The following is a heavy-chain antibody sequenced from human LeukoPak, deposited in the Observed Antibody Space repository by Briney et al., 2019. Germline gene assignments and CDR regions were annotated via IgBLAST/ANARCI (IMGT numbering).Heavy chain of an antibody. Sequence: GGSLRLSCAASGFTFSSYGMHWVRQAPGKGLEWVAVISYDGSNKYYADSVKGRFTISRDNSKNTLYLQMNSLRAEDTAVYYCAKRGVVMENFDYWGQGTLVTVSS. CDR1: GFTFSSYG. CDR3: AKRGVVMENFDY. CDR2: ISYDGSNK. D-gene: IGHD3-22*01. V-gene: IGHV3-30*18. J-gene: IGHJ4*02.